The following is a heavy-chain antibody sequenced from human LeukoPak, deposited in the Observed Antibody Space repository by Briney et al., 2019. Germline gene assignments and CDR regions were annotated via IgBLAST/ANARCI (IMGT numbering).Heavy chain of an antibody. J-gene: IGHJ6*03. V-gene: IGHV1-2*02. CDR2: INPNSGGT. CDR3: AREVSAYCGGVCYSTNYYYYMDV. Sequence: ASVKVSCKASGGTFSSYAISWVRQAPGQGLEWMGWINPNSGGTNYAQKFQGRVTMTRDTSISTAYMELSRLRSDDTAVYYCAREVSAYCGGVCYSTNYYYYMDVWGKRTTVTISS. D-gene: IGHD2-21*02. CDR1: GGTFSSYA.